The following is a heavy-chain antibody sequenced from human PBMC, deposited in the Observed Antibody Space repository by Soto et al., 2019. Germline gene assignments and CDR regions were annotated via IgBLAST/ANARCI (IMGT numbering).Heavy chain of an antibody. CDR2: ISGSSGSI. CDR3: AENYYASGSYDS. CDR1: GFTFSSND. Sequence: EVQLLESGGDLVQPGGSRRLSCGASGFTFSSNDMTWVRQAPGPGLEWVSAISGSSGSIYYADSVKGRCTISRDNSKNTVYLQMNSLTADDTAVYYWAENYYASGSYDSGGQGTLVTVSS. J-gene: IGHJ4*02. D-gene: IGHD3-10*01. V-gene: IGHV3-23*01.